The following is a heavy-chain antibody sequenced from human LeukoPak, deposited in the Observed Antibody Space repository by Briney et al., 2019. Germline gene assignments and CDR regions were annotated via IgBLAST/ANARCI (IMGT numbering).Heavy chain of an antibody. Sequence: GASVKVSCKASGYTFTNYGIIWVRQAPGQGLEWMGWISAYNGDTNYGKKVQGRVTMTTDTSTTTAYMEVRSLRSDDTAVYYCARALGGSGWYFDDWGQGTLVTVSS. CDR3: ARALGGSGWYFDD. V-gene: IGHV1-18*01. D-gene: IGHD6-19*01. CDR1: GYTFTNYG. CDR2: ISAYNGDT. J-gene: IGHJ4*02.